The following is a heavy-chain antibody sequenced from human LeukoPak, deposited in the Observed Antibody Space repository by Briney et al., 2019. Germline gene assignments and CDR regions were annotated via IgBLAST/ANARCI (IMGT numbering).Heavy chain of an antibody. CDR3: AREEARFLEWLLLGPDDAFDI. J-gene: IGHJ3*02. Sequence: ASVKVSCKASGYTFTGYYMHWVRQAPGQGLEWMGWINPNSGGTNYAQKFQGRVTMTRDTSISTAYMELSRLRSDDTAVYYCAREEARFLEWLLLGPDDAFDIWGQGTMVTVSS. V-gene: IGHV1-2*02. CDR2: INPNSGGT. CDR1: GYTFTGYY. D-gene: IGHD3-3*01.